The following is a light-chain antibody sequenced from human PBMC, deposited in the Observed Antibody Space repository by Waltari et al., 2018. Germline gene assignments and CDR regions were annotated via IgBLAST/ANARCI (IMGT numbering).Light chain of an antibody. V-gene: IGLV1-44*01. Sequence: QSVLTQPPSASGTPGQTVTIPCSGSRSNVGSNPVNWFQQVPGTAPKPPIYSNNQRPSGVPDRFSGSKSGPSASLAISGLQSEDEADYYCAAWDDSLNAYVFGTGTQVPVL. CDR1: RSNVGSNP. CDR3: AAWDDSLNAYV. CDR2: SNN. J-gene: IGLJ1*01.